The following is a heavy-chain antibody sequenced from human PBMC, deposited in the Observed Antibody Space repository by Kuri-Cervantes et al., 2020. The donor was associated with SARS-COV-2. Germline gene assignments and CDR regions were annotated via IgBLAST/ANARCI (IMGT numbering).Heavy chain of an antibody. CDR1: GFTFSDSA. J-gene: IGHJ3*02. D-gene: IGHD3-3*01. CDR2: ISGSADST. CDR3: ARHSGRIRAYYDFWSGYFDAFDI. V-gene: IGHV3-23*01. Sequence: GGSLRLSCAASGFTFSDSAMTWVRQAPGKGLEWVSTISGSADSTYYADSVKGRFSISRDNSKNTLFLQMNSLRAEDTAIYYCARHSGRIRAYYDFWSGYFDAFDIWGQGTMVTVSS.